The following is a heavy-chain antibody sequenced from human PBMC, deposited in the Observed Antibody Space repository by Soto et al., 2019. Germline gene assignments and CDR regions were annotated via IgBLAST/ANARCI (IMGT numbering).Heavy chain of an antibody. CDR2: ISGSGGST. D-gene: IGHD2-15*01. V-gene: IGHV3-23*01. CDR3: AKDRLFQGVVVVAAIDY. J-gene: IGHJ4*02. CDR1: GFTFSSYA. Sequence: EVQLLESGGGLVQPGGSLRLSCAASGFTFSSYAMSWVRQAPGKGLEWVSAISGSGGSTYYADSVKGRFTISRDNSKTTLYLQMNSLRAEDTAVYYCAKDRLFQGVVVVAAIDYWGQGTLVTVSS.